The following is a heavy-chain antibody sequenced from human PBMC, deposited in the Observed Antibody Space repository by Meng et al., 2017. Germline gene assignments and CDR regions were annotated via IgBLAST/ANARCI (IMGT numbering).Heavy chain of an antibody. Sequence: VHPVGGLKKPGSSVKVSGKDSGVTFISYTISWVRQAPGQGLEWMGRIIPILGIANYAQKFQGRVTITADKSTSTAYMELSSLRSEDTAVYYCARDSGYDSSGYYLYWGQGTLVTVSS. CDR2: IIPILGIA. D-gene: IGHD3-22*01. V-gene: IGHV1-69*04. CDR3: ARDSGYDSSGYYLY. CDR1: GVTFISYT. J-gene: IGHJ4*02.